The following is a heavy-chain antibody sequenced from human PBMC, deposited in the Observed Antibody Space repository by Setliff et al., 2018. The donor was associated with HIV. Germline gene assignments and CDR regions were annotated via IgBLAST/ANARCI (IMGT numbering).Heavy chain of an antibody. CDR3: ARDRRLRIAVAPRNWIDP. J-gene: IGHJ5*02. D-gene: IGHD6-19*01. CDR1: GDTFTGHA. Sequence: SVKVSCKVSGDTFTGHAIVWVRQAPGQGLEWMGGIIPITGTIHFAQKFQDRITVTKDESTGTVYIELSSVTAADTAVYYCARDRRLRIAVAPRNWIDPWGQGTLVTVSS. V-gene: IGHV1-69*05. CDR2: IIPITGTI.